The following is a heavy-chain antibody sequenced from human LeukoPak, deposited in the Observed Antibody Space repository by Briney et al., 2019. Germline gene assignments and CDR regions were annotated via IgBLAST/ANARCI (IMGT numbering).Heavy chain of an antibody. CDR3: ARVSKDSSSWYVFSSYYYYGMDV. V-gene: IGHV3-30-3*01. D-gene: IGHD6-13*01. CDR2: ISYDGSNK. Sequence: GGSLRLSCAASGFTFSSYAMHWVRQAPGKGLEWVAVISYDGSNKYNADSVKGRFTISRDNSKNTLYLQMNSLRAEDTAVYYCARVSKDSSSWYVFSSYYYYGMDVWGQGTTVTVSS. CDR1: GFTFSSYA. J-gene: IGHJ6*02.